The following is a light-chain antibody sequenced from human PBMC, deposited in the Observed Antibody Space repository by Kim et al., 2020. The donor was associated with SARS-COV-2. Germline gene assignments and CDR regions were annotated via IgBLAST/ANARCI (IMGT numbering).Light chain of an antibody. CDR1: RLRSYD. CDR3: NTRNNSGNHLI. J-gene: IGLJ2*01. V-gene: IGLV3-19*01. Sequence: AWGQTVRIRCKVGRLRSYDTSWNQQKERQAPVLVIYCKNNRPSGITDQFSGSRSGNTAYLTITGAHTEDEAEYYCNTRNNSGNHLICGGGTKLTV. CDR2: CKN.